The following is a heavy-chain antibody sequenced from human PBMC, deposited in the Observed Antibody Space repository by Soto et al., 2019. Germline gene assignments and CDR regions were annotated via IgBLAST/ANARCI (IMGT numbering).Heavy chain of an antibody. Sequence: ASVKVSCKASGYTFTSYYMHWVRQAPGQGLEWMGIINPSGGSTSYAQKFQGRVTMTRDTSTSTVYMELSSLRSEDTAVYYCARDHQGSSLLWFGEGSWGWFDPWGQGTLVTAPQ. J-gene: IGHJ5*02. V-gene: IGHV1-46*01. CDR1: GYTFTSYY. CDR2: INPSGGST. D-gene: IGHD3-10*01. CDR3: ARDHQGSSLLWFGEGSWGWFDP.